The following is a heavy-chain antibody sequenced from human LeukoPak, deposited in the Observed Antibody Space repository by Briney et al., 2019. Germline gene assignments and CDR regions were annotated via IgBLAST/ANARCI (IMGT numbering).Heavy chain of an antibody. CDR1: GFTFSSYA. CDR3: ARRPFLWFGELLELDYGMDV. Sequence: GGSLRLSCAASGFTFSSYAMHWVRQAPGKGLEWGAVISYDGSNKYYADSVKGRFTISRDNSKNTLYLQMNSLRAEDTAVYYCARRPFLWFGELLELDYGMDVWGQGTTVTVSS. J-gene: IGHJ6*02. CDR2: ISYDGSNK. V-gene: IGHV3-30*04. D-gene: IGHD3-10*01.